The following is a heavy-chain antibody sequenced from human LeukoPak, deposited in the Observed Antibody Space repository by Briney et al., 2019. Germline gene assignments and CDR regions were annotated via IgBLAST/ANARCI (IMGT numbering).Heavy chain of an antibody. CDR3: ARPGSASGYWVH. CDR1: GFSVSKNY. CDR2: IHSGGRT. J-gene: IGHJ4*02. D-gene: IGHD3-3*01. V-gene: IGHV3-66*01. Sequence: GGSLRLSCAASGFSVSKNYLSWVRQPPGKGLEWVSVIHSGGRTRYADSVRDRFTISRDTAKNTVYLQMNSLRVDDTAAYYCARPGSASGYWVHWGQGTLVTVSS.